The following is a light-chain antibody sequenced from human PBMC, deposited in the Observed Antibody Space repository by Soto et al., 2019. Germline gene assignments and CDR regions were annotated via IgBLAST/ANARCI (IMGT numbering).Light chain of an antibody. CDR2: KAS. CDR1: QSISSW. V-gene: IGKV1-5*03. J-gene: IGKJ1*01. CDR3: QQYNSYSRT. Sequence: DIQMTQSPSTLSASVGDRVTITCRASQSISSWLAWYQQKPGKAPKLLIYKASSFESGVSSRFSGSGSGTEFTLTISSLQPDDFATYYCQQYNSYSRTFGQGTKVDIK.